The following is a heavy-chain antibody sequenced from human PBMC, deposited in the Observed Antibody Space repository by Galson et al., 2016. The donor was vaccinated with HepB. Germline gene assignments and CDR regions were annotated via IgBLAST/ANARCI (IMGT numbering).Heavy chain of an antibody. V-gene: IGHV3-23*01. D-gene: IGHD4-11*01. J-gene: IGHJ4*02. CDR2: ISGSGDKT. Sequence: SLRLPCAASGFTFRDYAMNWVRQAPGTGRQLVSTISGSGDKTYYGDSVKGRFAVSRDNSKNTLSLQLSSLGAEDTAVYYCVRSNFADYWGQGVLVTVTS. CDR3: VRSNFADY. CDR1: GFTFRDYA.